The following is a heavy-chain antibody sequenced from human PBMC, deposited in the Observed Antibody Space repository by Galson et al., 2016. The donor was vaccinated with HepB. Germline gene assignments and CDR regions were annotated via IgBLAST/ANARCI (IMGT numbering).Heavy chain of an antibody. J-gene: IGHJ4*02. Sequence: SLRLSCAASGFIFSSYNMNWVRQAPGKGLEWVSSISSSGRYIYYADSVKGRFTISRDNSRNTLYLQMNSLGAEDTAVYYCARSASYYDSNGYYRDPFDFWGPGTLVTVSS. CDR3: ARSASYYDSNGYYRDPFDF. CDR1: GFIFSSYN. CDR2: ISSSGRYI. V-gene: IGHV3-21*01. D-gene: IGHD3-22*01.